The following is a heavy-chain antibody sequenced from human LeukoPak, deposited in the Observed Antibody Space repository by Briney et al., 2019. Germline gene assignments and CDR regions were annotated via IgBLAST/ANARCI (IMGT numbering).Heavy chain of an antibody. V-gene: IGHV4-34*01. D-gene: IGHD3-10*01. CDR1: GGSFSGYY. CDR2: INHSGST. Sequence: SETLSLTCAVYGGSFSGYYWSWIRQPPGKGLEWIGEINHSGSTNYNPSLKSRVTISVDTSKNQFSLKLSSVTAADTAVYYCARTDGSGSYYNPPRFDPWGQGTLVTVSS. J-gene: IGHJ5*02. CDR3: ARTDGSGSYYNPPRFDP.